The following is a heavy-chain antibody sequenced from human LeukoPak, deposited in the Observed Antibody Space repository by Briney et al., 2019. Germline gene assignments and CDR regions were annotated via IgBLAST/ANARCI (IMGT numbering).Heavy chain of an antibody. V-gene: IGHV1-2*02. Sequence: ASVKVSCKASGYTFTGYYMHWVRQAPGQGLEWMGWINPNSGGTNYAQKFQGRVTMTRDPSISTAYMELSRLRSDDPAVYYCAKDPSIGYCSGGSCYGLADYWGQGTLVTVSS. CDR2: INPNSGGT. CDR1: GYTFTGYY. CDR3: AKDPSIGYCSGGSCYGLADY. J-gene: IGHJ4*02. D-gene: IGHD2-15*01.